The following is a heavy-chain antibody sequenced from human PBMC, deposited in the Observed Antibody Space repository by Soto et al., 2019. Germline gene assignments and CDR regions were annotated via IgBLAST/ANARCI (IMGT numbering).Heavy chain of an antibody. J-gene: IGHJ4*02. D-gene: IGHD5-18*01. Sequence: SETLSLTCAVSGGSISSGCDSWSWIRQPPGKGLEWIGYIYHSGSTYYNPSLKSRVTISVDRSKNQFSLKLSSVTAADTAVYYCARSRYSYGLFDYWGQGTLVTVSS. CDR2: IYHSGST. V-gene: IGHV4-30-2*01. CDR1: GGSISSGCDS. CDR3: ARSRYSYGLFDY.